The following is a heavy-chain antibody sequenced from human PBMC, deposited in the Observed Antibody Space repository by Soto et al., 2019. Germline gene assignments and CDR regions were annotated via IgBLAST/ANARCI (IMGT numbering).Heavy chain of an antibody. CDR3: AKSRDHCSGGSCYSDWFDP. J-gene: IGHJ5*02. Sequence: PGGSLRLSCAASGFTFSSYAMSWVRQAPGKGLEWVSAISGSGGSTYYADSVKGRFTISRDNSKNTLYLQMNSLRAEDTAVYYCAKSRDHCSGGSCYSDWFDPWGQGTLVTVSS. CDR1: GFTFSSYA. V-gene: IGHV3-23*01. CDR2: ISGSGGST. D-gene: IGHD2-15*01.